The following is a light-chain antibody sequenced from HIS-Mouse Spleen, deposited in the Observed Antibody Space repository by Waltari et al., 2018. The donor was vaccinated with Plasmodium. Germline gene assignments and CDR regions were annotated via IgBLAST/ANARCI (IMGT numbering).Light chain of an antibody. V-gene: IGLV3-10*01. CDR1: ALPKKY. Sequence: SYELTQPPSVSVSPGQTARITCSGDALPKKYAYWYQQTSGQAPVMVRYEDSKRPSGLPGRFAGSSSGTMATLTISGAQVEDEADYYCYSTDSSGNHRVFGGGTKLTVL. CDR2: EDS. CDR3: YSTDSSGNHRV. J-gene: IGLJ3*02.